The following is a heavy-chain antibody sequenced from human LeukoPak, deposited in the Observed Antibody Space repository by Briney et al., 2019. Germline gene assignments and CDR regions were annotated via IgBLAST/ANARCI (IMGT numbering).Heavy chain of an antibody. J-gene: IGHJ4*02. V-gene: IGHV4-59*01. CDR1: GGSISSYY. CDR3: AREGSRIPAIDY. Sequence: PSETLSLTCIVSGGSISSYYWSWIRQPPGKGLEWIGYVYYSGSTNYNPSLKSRVTISVDTSKNQFSLKLSSVTAADTAVYYCAREGSRIPAIDYWGQGTLVTVSS. CDR2: VYYSGST. D-gene: IGHD2-2*01.